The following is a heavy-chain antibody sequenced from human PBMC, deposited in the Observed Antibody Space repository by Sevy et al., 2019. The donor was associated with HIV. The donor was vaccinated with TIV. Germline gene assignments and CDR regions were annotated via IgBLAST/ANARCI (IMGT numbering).Heavy chain of an antibody. CDR3: ARDGYSKFNYYGMDV. V-gene: IGHV3-11*01. D-gene: IGHD4-4*01. J-gene: IGHJ6*02. Sequence: GGSLRLSCAASGFTFSDYYMSWIRQAPGKGLEWVSYISSSGSTIYYADSVKGRFTISRENAKNSLYLQMNSLRAEDTAVYYCARDGYSKFNYYGMDVWGQGTTVTVSS. CDR2: ISSSGSTI. CDR1: GFTFSDYY.